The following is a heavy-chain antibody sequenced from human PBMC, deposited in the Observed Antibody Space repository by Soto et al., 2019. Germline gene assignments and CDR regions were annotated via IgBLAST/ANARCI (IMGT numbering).Heavy chain of an antibody. D-gene: IGHD3-22*01. CDR1: GSSISSSNW. Sequence: PSETLSLTCAVAGSSISSSNWWSWVRQPPGKGLEWIGEIYHSGSTNYNPSLKSRVTISVDKSKNQFSLKLSSVTAADTAVYYCARSQDSSGYWNSCFDPWGQGTLVTVSS. J-gene: IGHJ5*02. CDR2: IYHSGST. V-gene: IGHV4-4*02. CDR3: ARSQDSSGYWNSCFDP.